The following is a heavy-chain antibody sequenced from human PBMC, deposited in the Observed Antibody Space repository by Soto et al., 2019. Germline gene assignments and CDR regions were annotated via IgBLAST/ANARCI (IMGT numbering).Heavy chain of an antibody. CDR1: EFTFKNYA. CDR2: ISGTGGST. Sequence: GSMRISYTASEFTFKNYARNWVRQTQGKGLEWVSSISGTGGSTFYAGSAKGRFTISRDNSKNTLFLQMTSLRAEDTAVYYCGKGNSKWGTGDAFDIWGQGTMVTVSS. CDR3: GKGNSKWGTGDAFDI. V-gene: IGHV3-23*01. J-gene: IGHJ3*02. D-gene: IGHD7-27*01.